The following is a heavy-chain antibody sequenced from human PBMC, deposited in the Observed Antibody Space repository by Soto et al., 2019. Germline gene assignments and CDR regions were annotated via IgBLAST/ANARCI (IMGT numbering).Heavy chain of an antibody. CDR3: ARDQAESVASPSENNGLSDRFDS. J-gene: IGHJ5*01. CDR1: GFTFSNYG. CDR2: RWYDGVNK. Sequence: QVKVVESGGGVVQPGRSLRLSCAASGFTFSNYGMHWVRQAPGKGLEWLAARWYDGVNKHYAYSVKGRFSTARDNSKNTVYLQINSLRAEDTAVYYCARDQAESVASPSENNGLSDRFDSWGQGTVVTVSS. D-gene: IGHD2-8*01. V-gene: IGHV3-33*01.